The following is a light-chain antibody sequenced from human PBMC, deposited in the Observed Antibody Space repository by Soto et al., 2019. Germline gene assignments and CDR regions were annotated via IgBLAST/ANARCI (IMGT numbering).Light chain of an antibody. CDR2: NAS. CDR1: QTISKY. CDR3: QQRSNWPPIT. Sequence: EIVLTQSPAALSLPPGERATIFCKTSQTISKYLVWYQQKPGQAPRLLINNASNRATGIPARFSGSGSGTDFTLTISSLEPEDFAVYYCQQRSNWPPITFGQGTRLEI. V-gene: IGKV3-11*01. J-gene: IGKJ5*01.